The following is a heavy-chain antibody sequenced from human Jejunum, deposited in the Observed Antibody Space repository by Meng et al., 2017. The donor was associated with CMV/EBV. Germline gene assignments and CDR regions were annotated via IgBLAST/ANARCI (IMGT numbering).Heavy chain of an antibody. D-gene: IGHD6-6*01. CDR1: PFLYYY. CDR3: ARMGDSSSPLGFALDY. J-gene: IGHJ4*02. V-gene: IGHV3-11*01. CDR2: ISYSGSTI. Sequence: PFLYYYMSWIRQAPGKGLEWVSHISYSGSTIYYADSVKGRFTISRDNARNSLYLQMNSLRAEDTAVYYCARMGDSSSPLGFALDYWGQGTLVTVSS.